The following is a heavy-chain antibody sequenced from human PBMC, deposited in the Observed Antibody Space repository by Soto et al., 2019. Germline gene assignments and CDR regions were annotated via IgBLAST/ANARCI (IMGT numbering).Heavy chain of an antibody. J-gene: IGHJ4*02. CDR3: ARERDHNDSRYCDY. CDR2: IIPMLGIA. D-gene: IGHD2-21*02. Sequence: QVQLVQSGAEVKKPGSSVEVSCKASGGTFSTYTLTWVRQAPGQGLEWMGRIIPMLGIAGYAQKFQGRVTITADKSTRTAYMELSSLRSEDTAMYYCARERDHNDSRYCDYWGRGTLVTVSS. V-gene: IGHV1-69*08. CDR1: GGTFSTYT.